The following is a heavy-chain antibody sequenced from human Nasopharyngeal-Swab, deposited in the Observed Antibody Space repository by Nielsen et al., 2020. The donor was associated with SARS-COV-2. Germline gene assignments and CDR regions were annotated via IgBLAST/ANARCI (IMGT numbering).Heavy chain of an antibody. Sequence: GGSLRLSCAASGFTFSSYSMNWVRQAPGKGLEWVSSISSSSSYIYYADSVKGRFTISRDNAKNSLYLQMNSLRAEDVAVYYCARASGYDFGYYYGMDVWGQGTTVTVSS. CDR3: ARASGYDFGYYYGMDV. CDR1: GFTFSSYS. J-gene: IGHJ6*02. D-gene: IGHD5-12*01. V-gene: IGHV3-21*01. CDR2: ISSSSSYI.